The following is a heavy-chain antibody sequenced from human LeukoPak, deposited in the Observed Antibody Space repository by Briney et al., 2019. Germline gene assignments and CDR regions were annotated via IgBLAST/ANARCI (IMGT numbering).Heavy chain of an antibody. CDR2: ISAYNGNT. J-gene: IGHJ5*02. Sequence: GGSVKVSCKASGYTFTSYVISWVRQPPGQGLEWMGWISAYNGNTNNAQKLQGRVTMTTDTSTSTAYMELRSMRSDDTAVYYCGRGSIALELRSWFDPWGQGTLVTVSS. D-gene: IGHD1-7*01. CDR3: GRGSIALELRSWFDP. V-gene: IGHV1-18*01. CDR1: GYTFTSYV.